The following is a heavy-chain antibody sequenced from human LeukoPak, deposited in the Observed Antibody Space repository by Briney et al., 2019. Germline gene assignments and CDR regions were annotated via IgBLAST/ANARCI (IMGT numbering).Heavy chain of an antibody. CDR1: GDSISSYY. J-gene: IGHJ4*02. CDR2: PYTSGST. Sequence: SETLSLTCSVSGDSISSYYWSWIRQPAGKGLEWIGRPYTSGSTNYNPSLKSRVTMSVDTSKNQFSLKLSSVTAADTAVYYCARDWYVRGSSLRFDYWGQGTLVTVSS. CDR3: ARDWYVRGSSLRFDY. V-gene: IGHV4-4*07. D-gene: IGHD3-10*02.